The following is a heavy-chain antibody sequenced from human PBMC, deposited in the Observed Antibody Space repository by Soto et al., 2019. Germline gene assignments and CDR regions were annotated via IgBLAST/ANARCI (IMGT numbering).Heavy chain of an antibody. CDR2: IYYSGST. CDR3: ASIYYDFWSGYLHYFDY. CDR1: GGSISSSSYY. V-gene: IGHV4-39*01. D-gene: IGHD3-3*01. Sequence: SETLSLTCTVSGGSISSSSYYWGWIRQPPGKGLEWIGSIYYSGSTYYNPSLKSRVTISVDTSKNQFSLKLSSVTAADTAVYYCASIYYDFWSGYLHYFDYWGQGTLVTVSS. J-gene: IGHJ4*02.